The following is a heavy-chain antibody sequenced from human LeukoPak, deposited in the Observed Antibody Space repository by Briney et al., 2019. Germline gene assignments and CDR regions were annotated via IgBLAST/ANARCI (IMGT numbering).Heavy chain of an antibody. CDR2: INHSGGT. Sequence: SETLSLTCAVYGGSFSDYYWSWIRQPPGKGLEWIGKINHSGGTNYNPSLKSRVTISVDTSKNQFSLKLSSVTAADTAVYYCARQYYDYVWGGLDYWGQGTLVTVSS. CDR3: ARQYYDYVWGGLDY. CDR1: GGSFSDYY. D-gene: IGHD3-16*01. V-gene: IGHV4-34*01. J-gene: IGHJ4*02.